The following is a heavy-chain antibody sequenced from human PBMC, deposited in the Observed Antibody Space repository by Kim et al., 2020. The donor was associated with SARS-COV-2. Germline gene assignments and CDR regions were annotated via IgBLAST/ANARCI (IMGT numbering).Heavy chain of an antibody. V-gene: IGHV4-34*01. Sequence: SETLSLTFAVYGGSFSGYYWSWIRQPPGKGLEWIGEINHSGSTNYNPSLKSRVTISVDTSKNQFSLKLSSVTAADTAVYYCARGRPEQQLVGEAWDDYWGQGTLVTVSS. J-gene: IGHJ4*02. D-gene: IGHD6-13*01. CDR2: INHSGST. CDR1: GGSFSGYY. CDR3: ARGRPEQQLVGEAWDDY.